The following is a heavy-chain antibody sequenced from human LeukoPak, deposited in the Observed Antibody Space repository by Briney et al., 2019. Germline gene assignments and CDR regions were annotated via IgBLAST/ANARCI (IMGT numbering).Heavy chain of an antibody. D-gene: IGHD5-24*01. J-gene: IGHJ4*02. CDR2: IYYSGST. CDR3: ARGTVEMAASDGYYFDY. CDR1: GGSISSYY. Sequence: PSETLSLTCTVSGGSISSYYWSWIRQPPGKGLEWIGYIYYSGSTNYNPSLKSRVTISVDTSKNQFSLKLSSVTAADTAVYYCARGTVEMAASDGYYFDYWGQGTLVTVSS. V-gene: IGHV4-59*01.